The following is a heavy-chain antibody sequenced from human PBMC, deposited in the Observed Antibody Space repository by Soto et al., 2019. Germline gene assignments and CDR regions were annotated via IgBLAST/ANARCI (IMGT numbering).Heavy chain of an antibody. J-gene: IGHJ5*02. D-gene: IGHD6-13*01. CDR1: GYTFTGYY. V-gene: IGHV1-2*02. CDR3: ARGSIAAAGNWFDP. Sequence: GASVKVSCKASGYTFTGYYMHWVRQAPGQGLEWMGWINPNSGGTNYAQKFQGRVTMTRDTSISTAYMELSRLRSDDTAVYYCARGSIAAAGNWFDPWGQGTLVTVSS. CDR2: INPNSGGT.